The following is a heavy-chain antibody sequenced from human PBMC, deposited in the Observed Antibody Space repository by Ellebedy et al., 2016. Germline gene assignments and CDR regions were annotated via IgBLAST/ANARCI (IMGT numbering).Heavy chain of an antibody. CDR3: AKHETDGDYYFDL. CDR2: LSGSGPKT. J-gene: IGHJ2*01. CDR1: GFTFKTYA. V-gene: IGHV3-23*01. Sequence: GESLKISCAASGFTFKTYAMSWVRQAPGEGLEWVSTLSGSGPKTYYPDSVQGRFTISRDNSKSTLYLQMNSLRAEDTAVYYCAKHETDGDYYFDLWGRGTLVTVSS. D-gene: IGHD2-21*01.